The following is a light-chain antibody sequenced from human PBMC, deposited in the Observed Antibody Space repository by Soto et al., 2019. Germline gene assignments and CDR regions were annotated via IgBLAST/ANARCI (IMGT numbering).Light chain of an antibody. CDR3: QQYGSSGT. Sequence: SVLTQSPATLSLSPGERATLSCRASQSINRHLAWYRQKPGQAPRLLIYDASNRATGIPARFSGSGAGTDFTLTISRLEPEDFAVYSCQQYGSSGTFGQGTKGDI. J-gene: IGKJ1*01. V-gene: IGKV3-11*01. CDR2: DAS. CDR1: QSINRH.